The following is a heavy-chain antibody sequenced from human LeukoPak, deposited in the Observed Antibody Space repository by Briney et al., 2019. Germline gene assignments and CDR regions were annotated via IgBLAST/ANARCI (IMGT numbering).Heavy chain of an antibody. CDR1: GGSISSGGYC. CDR2: IYYSGSA. D-gene: IGHD4-17*01. Sequence: SETLSLTCTVSGGSISSGGYCWSWIRQHPGKGLEWIGCIYYSGSAYYNPSLKSRVIISVDTSKNQFSLKMNSVTAADTAIYHCARAGTTVTGWGQGTLVTVSS. CDR3: ARAGTTVTG. V-gene: IGHV4-31*03. J-gene: IGHJ4*02.